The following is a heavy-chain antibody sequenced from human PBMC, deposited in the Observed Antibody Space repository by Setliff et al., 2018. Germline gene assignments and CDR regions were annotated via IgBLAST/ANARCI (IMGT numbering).Heavy chain of an antibody. D-gene: IGHD3-22*01. CDR3: ARDPMVYYDSSGPSNYYFDY. J-gene: IGHJ4*02. V-gene: IGHV3-74*01. Sequence: GGSLRLSCAASGFTFVNYWMHWVRQAPGKGLVWVSRVNSDGSSTIYADSVKGRFTISRDNAENTLYLQMNSLRAEDTAVYYCARDPMVYYDSSGPSNYYFDYWGQGTLVTVSS. CDR2: VNSDGSST. CDR1: GFTFVNYW.